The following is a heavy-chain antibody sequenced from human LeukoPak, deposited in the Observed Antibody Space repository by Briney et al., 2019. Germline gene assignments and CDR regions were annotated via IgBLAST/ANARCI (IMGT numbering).Heavy chain of an antibody. CDR1: GFTFSSYA. D-gene: IGHD6-13*01. Sequence: GGSLRLSCAASGFTFSSYAMHRVRQAPGKGLEWVAVISYDGSNKYYADSVKGRFTISRDNSKNTLYLQMNSLRAEDTAVYYCARDLMGIAYRGAFYYWGQGTLVTVSS. CDR2: ISYDGSNK. J-gene: IGHJ4*02. V-gene: IGHV3-30*04. CDR3: ARDLMGIAYRGAFYY.